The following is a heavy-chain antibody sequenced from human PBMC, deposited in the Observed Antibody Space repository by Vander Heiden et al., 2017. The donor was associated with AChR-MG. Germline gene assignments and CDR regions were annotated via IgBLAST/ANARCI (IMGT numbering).Heavy chain of an antibody. D-gene: IGHD1-7*01. Sequence: GLGLEWMGWINTNTGHPTYAQGFTGQFVFTLDTSVSTAYLQISSIRAKDTAVYYCAREWQRGVNSYYYGMDVWGQGTTVTVSS. V-gene: IGHV7-4-1*02. J-gene: IGHJ6*02. CDR3: AREWQRGVNSYYYGMDV. CDR2: INTNTGHP.